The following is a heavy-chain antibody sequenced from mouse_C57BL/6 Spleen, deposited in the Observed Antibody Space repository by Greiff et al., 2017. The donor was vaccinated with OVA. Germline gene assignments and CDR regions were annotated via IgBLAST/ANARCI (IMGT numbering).Heavy chain of an antibody. D-gene: IGHD1-1*01. CDR2: IHPNSGST. J-gene: IGHJ3*01. CDR1: GYTFTSYW. CDR3: ARGYYGSSEGWFAY. Sequence: VQLQQPGAELVKPGASVKLSCKASGYTFTSYWMHWVKQRPGQGLEWIGMIHPNSGSTNYNEKFKSKATLTVDKSSSTAYMQLSSLTSEDSAVYYCARGYYGSSEGWFAYWGQGTLVTVSA. V-gene: IGHV1-64*01.